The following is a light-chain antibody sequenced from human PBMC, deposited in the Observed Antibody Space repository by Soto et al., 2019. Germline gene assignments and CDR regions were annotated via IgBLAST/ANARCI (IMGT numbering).Light chain of an antibody. CDR2: DAS. V-gene: IGKV3-11*01. CDR3: QQRYDWPLT. J-gene: IGKJ3*01. Sequence: EIVLTQSPATLSLSPGERATLSCRASQSVDSHLAWYQQTPGRAPRLLVYDASNRASGIPARFSGSGSGTDFTLTISSLAPEDFAVYYCQQRYDWPLTFGPGTRVDIK. CDR1: QSVDSH.